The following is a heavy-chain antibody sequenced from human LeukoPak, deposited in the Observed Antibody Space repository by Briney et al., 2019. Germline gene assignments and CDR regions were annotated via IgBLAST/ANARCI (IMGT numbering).Heavy chain of an antibody. J-gene: IGHJ5*02. CDR3: ARGILNIAAAGTFWFDP. D-gene: IGHD6-13*01. V-gene: IGHV4-34*01. Sequence: SETLSLTCAVYGGSFSGYYWSWIRQPPGKGLEWIGEINHSGSTNYNPSLKSRVTISVDTSKNQFSLKLSSVTAADTAVYYCARGILNIAAAGTFWFDPWGQGTLVTVSS. CDR2: INHSGST. CDR1: GGSFSGYY.